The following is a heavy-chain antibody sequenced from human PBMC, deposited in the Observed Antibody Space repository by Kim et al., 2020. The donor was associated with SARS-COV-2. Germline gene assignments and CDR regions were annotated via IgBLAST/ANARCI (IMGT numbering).Heavy chain of an antibody. Sequence: GGSLRLSCAASGFTFSDYRMNWVRQVPGKGLEWVSHIRTDGSATYADSVKGRFTISRDNAKNTLYLQMSSLRAEDTATYHCTRYYYYRMDVWGQGTTVTVSS. CDR2: IRTDGSA. V-gene: IGHV3-74*03. J-gene: IGHJ6*02. CDR1: GFTFSDYR. CDR3: TRYYYYRMDV.